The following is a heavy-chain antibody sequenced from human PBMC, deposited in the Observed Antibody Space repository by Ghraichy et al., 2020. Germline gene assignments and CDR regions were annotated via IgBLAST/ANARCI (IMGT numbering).Heavy chain of an antibody. CDR1: GYTFTAYY. J-gene: IGHJ4*02. CDR3: ATDDSGSYYGSLES. V-gene: IGHV1-2*02. CDR2: INPNSGGT. D-gene: IGHD1-26*01. Sequence: ASVKVSCKASGYTFTAYYIHWVRQAPGQGLEWMGWINPNSGGTEYAQKFKGRVSMMRDTSTSTAYMDLRNLESDDTATYYCATDDSGSYYGSLESWGQGTLVTVSS.